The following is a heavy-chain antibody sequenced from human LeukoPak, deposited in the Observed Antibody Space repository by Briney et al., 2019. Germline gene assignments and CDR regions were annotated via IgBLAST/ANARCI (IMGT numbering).Heavy chain of an antibody. J-gene: IGHJ4*02. Sequence: GGSLRLSCAASGFTFSSYGMSWVRQAPGKGLELVANIKQDRSEKYYVDSVKGRFTISRDNAKNSLYLQMNSLRAEDTAVYYCARLREIPVFGVVTKSTSYFDYWGQGTLVTVSS. CDR1: GFTFSSYG. CDR2: IKQDRSEK. D-gene: IGHD3-3*01. V-gene: IGHV3-7*01. CDR3: ARLREIPVFGVVTKSTSYFDY.